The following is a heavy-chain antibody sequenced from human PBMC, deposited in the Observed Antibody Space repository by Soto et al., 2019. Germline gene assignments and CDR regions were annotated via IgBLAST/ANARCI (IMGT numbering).Heavy chain of an antibody. D-gene: IGHD3-22*01. CDR3: AKGFITMIVVVINPIDY. CDR2: ISGSGGST. Sequence: GGSLRLSCAASGFTFSSYAMSWVRQAPGKGLEWVSAISGSGGSTYYADSVKGRFTISRDNSKNTLYLQMNSLRAEDTAVYYCAKGFITMIVVVINPIDYWGQGTLVPVSS. CDR1: GFTFSSYA. V-gene: IGHV3-23*01. J-gene: IGHJ4*02.